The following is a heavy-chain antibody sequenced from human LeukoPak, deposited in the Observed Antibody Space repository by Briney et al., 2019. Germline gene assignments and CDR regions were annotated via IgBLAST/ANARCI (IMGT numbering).Heavy chain of an antibody. CDR3: ATRIAAADALFDY. Sequence: SETLSLTCTVSGGSISSSSYYWGWIRQPPGKGLEWIGSIYYSGSTYYNPSLKSRVTISVDTSKNQFSLKLSSVTAADTAVYYCATRIAAADALFDYWGQGTLVTVSS. CDR1: GGSISSSSYY. CDR2: IYYSGST. V-gene: IGHV4-39*07. D-gene: IGHD6-13*01. J-gene: IGHJ4*02.